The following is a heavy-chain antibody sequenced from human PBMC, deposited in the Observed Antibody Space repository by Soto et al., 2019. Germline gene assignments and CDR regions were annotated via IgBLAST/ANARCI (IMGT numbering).Heavy chain of an antibody. J-gene: IGHJ6*02. Sequence: QVQLVQSGAEVKKPGSSVKVSCKASGGTFSSYAISWVRHAPGQGLEWMGGIIPIFGTANYAQKVQGRVTITADKSTSTAYMELSSLRSEETAVYYCASPTREWLPPARDYYYGMDVWGQGTTVTVSS. CDR1: GGTFSSYA. V-gene: IGHV1-69*06. CDR2: IIPIFGTA. D-gene: IGHD3-3*01. CDR3: ASPTREWLPPARDYYYGMDV.